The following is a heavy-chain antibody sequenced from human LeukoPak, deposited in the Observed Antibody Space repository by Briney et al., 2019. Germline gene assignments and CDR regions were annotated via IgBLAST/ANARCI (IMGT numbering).Heavy chain of an antibody. CDR2: ISSSSSYI. CDR3: ARGGRGYCRSTSCYTNYYYYMDV. D-gene: IGHD2-2*02. V-gene: IGHV3-21*01. Sequence: GGPLRLSCAASGFTFSSNSMNWVRQAPGKGLEGVSSISSSSSYIYYADSVNGRFTISRDNAKNSLYLQMNSLRAEDTAVYYCARGGRGYCRSTSCYTNYYYYMDVWGKGTTVTVSS. CDR1: GFTFSSNS. J-gene: IGHJ6*03.